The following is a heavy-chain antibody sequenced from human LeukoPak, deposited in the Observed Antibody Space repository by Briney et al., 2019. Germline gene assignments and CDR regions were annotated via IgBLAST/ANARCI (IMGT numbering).Heavy chain of an antibody. CDR3: AIEQWELKY. J-gene: IGHJ4*02. Sequence: PGGSLRLSCAASGFTFYNSGMGWVRQAPGKGLEWVSAISGSGGTTYYADSVKGQFTISRDDSKNTLYLQMNSLRAEDTAVYYCAIEQWELKYWGQGTLVTVSS. CDR1: GFTFYNSG. D-gene: IGHD1-26*01. V-gene: IGHV3-23*01. CDR2: ISGSGGTT.